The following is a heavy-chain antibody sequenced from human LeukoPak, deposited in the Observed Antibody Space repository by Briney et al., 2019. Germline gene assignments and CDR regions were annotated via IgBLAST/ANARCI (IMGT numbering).Heavy chain of an antibody. CDR2: IYHSGST. Sequence: PSETLSLTCTDSGGSISSGGYYWSWIRQPPGKGLEWIGYIYHSGSTYYNPSLKSRVTISVDRSKNQFSLKLSSVTAADTAVYYCAREKSGGYDHNWFDPWGQGTLVTVSS. J-gene: IGHJ5*02. CDR3: AREKSGGYDHNWFDP. V-gene: IGHV4-30-2*01. D-gene: IGHD5-12*01. CDR1: GGSISSGGYY.